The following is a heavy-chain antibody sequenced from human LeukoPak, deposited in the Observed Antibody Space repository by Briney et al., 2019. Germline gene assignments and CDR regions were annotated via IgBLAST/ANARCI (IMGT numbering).Heavy chain of an antibody. CDR3: ARALYSSSIRFYYYMDV. CDR2: MNPNSGNT. D-gene: IGHD6-6*01. V-gene: IGHV1-8*01. J-gene: IGHJ6*03. Sequence: ASVKVSCKASGYTFTSYDINWVRQATGQGLEWMGWMNPNSGNTGYAQKFQGRVTKTRNTSISTAYMELSSLRSEDTAVYYCARALYSSSIRFYYYMDVWGKGTTVTVSS. CDR1: GYTFTSYD.